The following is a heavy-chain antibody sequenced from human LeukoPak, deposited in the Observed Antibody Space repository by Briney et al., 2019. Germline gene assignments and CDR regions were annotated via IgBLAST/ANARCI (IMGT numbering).Heavy chain of an antibody. CDR2: ITSGGDYI. V-gene: IGHV3-21*01. J-gene: IGHJ4*02. Sequence: GGSLRLSCAASGFTFNTFNMNWVRQAPGKGLEWVSSITSGGDYIYYADSVKGRFTTSRDNAKNSLSLQLNSLRVEDTAVYYCARGHYDVLAASYKWTLDYWGQGTLVTVSS. D-gene: IGHD3-9*01. CDR3: ARGHYDVLAASYKWTLDY. CDR1: GFTFNTFN.